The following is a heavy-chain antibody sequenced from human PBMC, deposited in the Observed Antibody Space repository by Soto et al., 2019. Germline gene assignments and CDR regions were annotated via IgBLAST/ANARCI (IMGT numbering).Heavy chain of an antibody. CDR3: ASPQYSGSLYFDY. D-gene: IGHD1-26*01. J-gene: IGHJ4*02. CDR2: ISYDGSNK. V-gene: IGHV3-30-3*01. Sequence: GGSLRPSCAASGFTFSSYAMHWVRQAPGKGLEWVAVISYDGSNKYYADSVKGRFTISRDNSKNTLYLQMNSLRAEDTAVYYCASPQYSGSLYFDYWGQGTLVTVSS. CDR1: GFTFSSYA.